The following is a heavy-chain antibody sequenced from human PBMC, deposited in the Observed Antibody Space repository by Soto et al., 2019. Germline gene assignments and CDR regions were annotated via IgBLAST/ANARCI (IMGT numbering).Heavy chain of an antibody. Sequence: GESLKISCKGSGYIFTTYWITWVRQMPGKGLEWMGGIDPRDSYTDYSPSFQGHVTISADRSISTAYLQWSSLQASDTAIYYCARHRSEYCTSASCNNWFGPWGQGTLVTVSS. D-gene: IGHD2-2*01. CDR1: GYIFTTYW. CDR2: IDPRDSYT. V-gene: IGHV5-10-1*01. J-gene: IGHJ5*02. CDR3: ARHRSEYCTSASCNNWFGP.